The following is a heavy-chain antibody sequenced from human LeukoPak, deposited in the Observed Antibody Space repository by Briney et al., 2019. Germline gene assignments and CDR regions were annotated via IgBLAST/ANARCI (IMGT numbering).Heavy chain of an antibody. D-gene: IGHD6-13*01. CDR2: TYYRSKWYN. CDR1: GDSVSSNSAA. CDR3: ARVPAAGTGPDY. V-gene: IGHV6-1*01. Sequence: SQTLSLTCAISGDSVSSNSAAWNWIRQSPSRGLEWLGRTYYRSKWYNDYAVSVKSRITINPDTSKNQFSLRLTSVTAADTAVYYCARVPAAGTGPDYWGHGTLVTVSS. J-gene: IGHJ4*01.